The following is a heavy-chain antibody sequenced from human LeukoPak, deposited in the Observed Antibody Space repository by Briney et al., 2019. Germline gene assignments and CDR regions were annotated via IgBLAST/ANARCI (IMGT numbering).Heavy chain of an antibody. J-gene: IGHJ6*02. CDR3: ARGLGAPSYYYYYYGMDV. D-gene: IGHD3-16*01. Sequence: ASVKVSCKASGYTFTSYGINWVRQATGQGLEWMGWMNPNSGNTGYAQKFQGRVTMTRNTSISTAYMELSCLRSEDTAVYYCARGLGAPSYYYYYYGMDVWGQGTTVTVSS. V-gene: IGHV1-8*02. CDR2: MNPNSGNT. CDR1: GYTFTSYG.